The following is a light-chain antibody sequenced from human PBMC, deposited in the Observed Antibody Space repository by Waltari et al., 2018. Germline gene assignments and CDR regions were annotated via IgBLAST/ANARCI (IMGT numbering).Light chain of an antibody. V-gene: IGKV3-11*01. CDR1: QSVSIN. CDR2: DAS. J-gene: IGKJ3*01. Sequence: EVVLTQSPATLSLSPGDRATLSCRASQSVSINLAWYQQKPGQAPRLLIYDASNRATGIPARFSGSGSGTDFTLTISSLEPEDFVVYYCQQRSSWPPRISFGPGTKVNIK. CDR3: QQRSSWPPRIS.